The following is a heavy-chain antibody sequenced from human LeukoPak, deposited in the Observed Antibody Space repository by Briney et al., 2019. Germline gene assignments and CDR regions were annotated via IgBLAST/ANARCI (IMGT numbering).Heavy chain of an antibody. V-gene: IGHV4-4*07. J-gene: IGHJ6*03. D-gene: IGHD1-26*01. Sequence: SETLSLTCTVSGGSISSYFWSGIRQPAGKGLEWIGRIYTSGTTNYNPSLKSRVTMSVDTSENQLSLKLNSVTAADTAVYYCVRDMGVWDIRYCYSYSMDVWGKGTTVTVSS. CDR3: VRDMGVWDIRYCYSYSMDV. CDR2: IYTSGTT. CDR1: GGSISSYF.